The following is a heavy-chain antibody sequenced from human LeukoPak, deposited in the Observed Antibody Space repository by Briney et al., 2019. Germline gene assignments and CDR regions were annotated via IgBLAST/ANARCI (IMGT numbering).Heavy chain of an antibody. D-gene: IGHD4-17*01. J-gene: IGHJ3*02. CDR2: MNPNSGNT. Sequence: GASVKVSCKASGYTFTNYGMTWVRQATGQGLEWMGWMNPNSGNTGYAQKFQGRVTMTRNTSISTAYMELSSLRSEDTAVYYCARDPYGDSLDAFDIWGQGTMVTVSS. V-gene: IGHV1-8*01. CDR1: GYTFTNYG. CDR3: ARDPYGDSLDAFDI.